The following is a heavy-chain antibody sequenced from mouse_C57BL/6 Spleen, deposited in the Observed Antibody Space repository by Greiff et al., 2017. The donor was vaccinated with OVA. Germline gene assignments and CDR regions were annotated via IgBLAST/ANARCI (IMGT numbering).Heavy chain of an antibody. CDR3: ARQGYGNYGYFDY. Sequence: VQLQQSGPELVKPGASVKISCKASGYAFSSSWMNWVKQRPGKGLEWIGRIYPGDGDTNYNGKFKGKATLTADKSSSTAYMQLSSLTSEDSAVYFCARQGYGNYGYFDYWGQGTTLTVSS. CDR2: IYPGDGDT. J-gene: IGHJ2*01. V-gene: IGHV1-82*01. D-gene: IGHD2-1*01. CDR1: GYAFSSSW.